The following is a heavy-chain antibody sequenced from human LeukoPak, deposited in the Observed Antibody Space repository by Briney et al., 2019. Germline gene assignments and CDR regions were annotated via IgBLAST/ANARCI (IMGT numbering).Heavy chain of an antibody. CDR1: GGSISSSSYY. CDR3: VRHGVATINFYFDY. V-gene: IGHV4-39*01. Sequence: SETLSLTCTVSGGSISSSSYYWGWIRQPPGKGLEWIGSSYYSGSTYYNPSLKSRVTISVDTSKNQFSLKLSSVTAADTAVYYCVRHGVATINFYFDYWGLGTLVTVSS. CDR2: SYYSGST. D-gene: IGHD5-24*01. J-gene: IGHJ4*02.